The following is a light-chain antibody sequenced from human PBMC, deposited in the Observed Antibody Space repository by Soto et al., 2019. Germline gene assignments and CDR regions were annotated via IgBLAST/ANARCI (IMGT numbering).Light chain of an antibody. CDR2: DTS. J-gene: IGKJ4*01. V-gene: IGKV1-5*01. CDR1: QSINTW. Sequence: DNQMTQSPSTLSASVGDRVTITCRASQSINTWLAWYQQKPGKAPKLLIYDTSSLKSGAPSRFSGSGSGTEFTLTISSLQPDDFATYYCQQYDNYPLTVGGGTKVDIK. CDR3: QQYDNYPLT.